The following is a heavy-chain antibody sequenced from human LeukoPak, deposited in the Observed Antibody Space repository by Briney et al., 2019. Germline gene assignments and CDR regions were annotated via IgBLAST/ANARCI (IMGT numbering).Heavy chain of an antibody. V-gene: IGHV4-38-2*02. D-gene: IGHD5-18*01. Sequence: SETLSLTCAVSGYYISSGYYWGWIRQPPGKGLEWIGSIYHSGSTYYNPSLKSRVTISVDTSKNQFSLKLSSVTAADTAVYYCAREVGYSYGSDFWGKGTLVTVSS. CDR3: AREVGYSYGSDF. CDR2: IYHSGST. J-gene: IGHJ4*02. CDR1: GYYISSGYY.